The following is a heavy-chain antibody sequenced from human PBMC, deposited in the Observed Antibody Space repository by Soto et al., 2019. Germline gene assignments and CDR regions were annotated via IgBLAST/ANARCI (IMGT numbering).Heavy chain of an antibody. J-gene: IGHJ6*03. D-gene: IGHD2-2*01. CDR3: ARRVGYCSSTSCQRADYYYYMDV. CDR1: GGSISSSSYY. V-gene: IGHV4-39*01. Sequence: SETLSLTCTVSGGSISSSSYYWGWIRQPPGKGLEWIGSIYYSGSTYYNPSLKSRVTISVDTSKNQFSLKLSSVTAADTAVYYCARRVGYCSSTSCQRADYYYYMDVWGKGTTVTVSS. CDR2: IYYSGST.